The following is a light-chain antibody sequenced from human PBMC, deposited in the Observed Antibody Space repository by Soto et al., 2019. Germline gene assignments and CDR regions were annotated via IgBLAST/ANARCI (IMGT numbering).Light chain of an antibody. V-gene: IGLV2-8*01. Sequence: QSALTQPPSASGSPGQTVAISCTGNSSDVGTYNYVSWYQQHPGKAPKLMIYDVIQRPSGVPARFSGSKSGNTASLTVSGLQPEDEADYYCCSYTTSSTYVFGTGTKVTVL. J-gene: IGLJ1*01. CDR3: CSYTTSSTYV. CDR1: SSDVGTYNY. CDR2: DVI.